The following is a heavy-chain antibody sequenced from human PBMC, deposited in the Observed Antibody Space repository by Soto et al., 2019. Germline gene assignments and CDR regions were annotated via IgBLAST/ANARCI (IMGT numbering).Heavy chain of an antibody. V-gene: IGHV1-2*02. J-gene: IGHJ4*02. CDR3: ARVPRGEYQLLYFDY. CDR2: INPNSGGT. CDR1: GYTFTGYY. D-gene: IGHD2-2*01. Sequence: ASVKVSCKASGYTFTGYYMHWVRQAPGQGLEWMGWINPNSGGTNYAQKFQGRVTMTRDTSISTAYMELSRLRSDDTAVYYWARVPRGEYQLLYFDYWGQGTLVTVSS.